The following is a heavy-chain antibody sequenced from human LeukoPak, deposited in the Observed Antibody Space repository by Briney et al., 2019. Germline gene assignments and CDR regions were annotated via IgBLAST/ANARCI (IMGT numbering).Heavy chain of an antibody. D-gene: IGHD2-8*02. V-gene: IGHV5-51*01. CDR3: ARQFRLVGGDLDY. CDR1: GYSFTTYW. CDR2: IYPGDSDT. J-gene: IGHJ4*02. Sequence: GESLKISCKGSGYSFTTYWIGWVRQMPGKGLEWMGIIYPGDSDTRYSPSFQGQVTISADKSISTAYLQWSSLKASDTAMYYCARQFRLVGGDLDYWGQGTLVTVSS.